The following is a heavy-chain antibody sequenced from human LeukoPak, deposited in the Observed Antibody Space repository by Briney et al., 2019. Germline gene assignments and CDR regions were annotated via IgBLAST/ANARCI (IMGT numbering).Heavy chain of an antibody. CDR2: ISYDGSNK. Sequence: PGGSLRLSCAASGFTFSSYSMNWVRQAPGKGLEWVAVISYDGSNKYYADSVKGRFTISRDNSKNTLYLQMNSLRAEDTAVYYCARYGPQYQLLGVYISGYDYLFHYWGQGTLVIVSS. CDR3: ARYGPQYQLLGVYISGYDYLFHY. J-gene: IGHJ4*02. D-gene: IGHD5-12*01. CDR1: GFTFSSYS. V-gene: IGHV3-30*03.